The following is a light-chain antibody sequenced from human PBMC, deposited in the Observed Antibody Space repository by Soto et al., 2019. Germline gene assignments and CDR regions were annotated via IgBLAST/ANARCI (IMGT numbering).Light chain of an antibody. CDR3: QQYYRSSIT. Sequence: IQMTQSPSTLSASVGDRVTISCRAGQSLNNYLAWYQQKPGKAPKLLIYDASTLERGVPSRFSGTGSGTEFTLTISSLQPDDFATYYCQQYYRSSITFGQGTRLEIK. CDR2: DAS. V-gene: IGKV1-5*01. CDR1: QSLNNY. J-gene: IGKJ5*01.